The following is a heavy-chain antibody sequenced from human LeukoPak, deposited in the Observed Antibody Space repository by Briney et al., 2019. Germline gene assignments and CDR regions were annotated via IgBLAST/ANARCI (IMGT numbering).Heavy chain of an antibody. J-gene: IGHJ4*02. CDR2: ISSSGSTI. V-gene: IGHV3-11*01. CDR3: AREYSSGWYFRRTFDY. Sequence: GGSLRLSLAASGFTFSDYYMRWSREAPGKGRGWVSYISSSGSTIYYADSVKGRFTISRDNAKNSLYLQMNSLRAEDPAVYYCAREYSSGWYFRRTFDYWGQGTLVTVSS. CDR1: GFTFSDYY. D-gene: IGHD6-19*01.